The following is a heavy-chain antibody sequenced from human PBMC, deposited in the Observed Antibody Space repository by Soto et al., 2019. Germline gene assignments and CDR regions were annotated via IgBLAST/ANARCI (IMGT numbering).Heavy chain of an antibody. CDR3: ARTGGKYFDV. Sequence: EVQLVESGGGLVKPGGSLRLSCAASGFTFSNAWMSWVRQAPGKGLEWVANIKQDGSEKYYVDSVKGRFTISRDNAKNSLYLQMNSLRAEDTAVYYCARTGGKYFDVWGQGTTVTVSS. J-gene: IGHJ6*02. D-gene: IGHD3-9*01. CDR1: GFTFSNAW. V-gene: IGHV3-7*01. CDR2: IKQDGSEK.